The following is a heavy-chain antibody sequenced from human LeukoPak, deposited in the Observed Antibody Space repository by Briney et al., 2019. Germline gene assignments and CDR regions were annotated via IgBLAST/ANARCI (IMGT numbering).Heavy chain of an antibody. J-gene: IGHJ4*02. D-gene: IGHD3-22*01. V-gene: IGHV5-10-1*01. CDR2: IDPSDSYT. CDR3: ARRGYYYDSRGYPPFDY. CDR1: GYSFTSYW. Sequence: GESLKISCKGSGYSFTSYWISWVRQMPGKGLEWMGRIDPSDSYTNYSPSFQGHVTISADKSISTAYLQWSSLKASDTAMYYCARRGYYYDSRGYPPFDYWGQGTLVTVSS.